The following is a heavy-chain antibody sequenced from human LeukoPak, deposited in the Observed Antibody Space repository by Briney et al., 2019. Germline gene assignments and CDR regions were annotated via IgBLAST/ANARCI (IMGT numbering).Heavy chain of an antibody. CDR2: IVVGSGNT. V-gene: IGHV1-58*02. D-gene: IGHD4/OR15-4a*01. Sequence: ASVKVSCKASGLTFTSSAMQRVRQARGQRLEWIGWIVVGSGNTNYAQKFQERVTITRDMSTSTAYMELSSLRSEDTAVYYCAAVSSYGAAPDYWGQGTLVTVSS. J-gene: IGHJ4*02. CDR3: AAVSSYGAAPDY. CDR1: GLTFTSSA.